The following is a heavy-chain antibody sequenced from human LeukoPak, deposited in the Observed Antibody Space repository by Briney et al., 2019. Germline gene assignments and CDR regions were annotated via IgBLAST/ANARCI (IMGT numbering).Heavy chain of an antibody. CDR3: ARRSSWASDY. CDR2: IYYSGST. Sequence: PSETLSLTCTVSGGSISSSSYYWGWIRQPPGKGLEWIGSIYYSGSTYYNPSLKSRVTISVDTSKNQFSLKLSSVTAADAAVYYCARRSSWASDYWGQGTLVTVSS. CDR1: GGSISSSSYY. J-gene: IGHJ4*02. D-gene: IGHD6-13*01. V-gene: IGHV4-39*01.